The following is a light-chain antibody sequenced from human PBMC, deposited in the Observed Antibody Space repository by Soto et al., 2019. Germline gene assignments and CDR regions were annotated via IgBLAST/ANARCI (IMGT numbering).Light chain of an antibody. V-gene: IGLV2-8*01. CDR2: DVS. CDR3: SSYAGTHIV. J-gene: IGLJ1*01. CDR1: SSDVGVYNS. Sequence: QSVLTQPPSASGSPGQSVTISCTGTSSDVGVYNSVSWYQQHPAQAPKLMIYDVSKRPSGFPDRFSGSKSGNTASLTVSGLQAEDEADYYCSSYAGTHIVFGTGTKVTVL.